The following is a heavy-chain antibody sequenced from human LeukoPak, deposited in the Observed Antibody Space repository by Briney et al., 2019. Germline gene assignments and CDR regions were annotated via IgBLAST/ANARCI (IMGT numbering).Heavy chain of an antibody. Sequence: PGRSLRHSCAATGFTFSNYAIHWGRQAPGKGLEWVAFISDDGSRQHYADSVKGRFTISRDNSKNTLNLQMNSLRAEDTAVYYCVKDRTGTYTLDYWGQGTLVTVSS. CDR2: ISDDGSRQ. J-gene: IGHJ4*02. V-gene: IGHV3-30-3*01. CDR1: GFTFSNYA. CDR3: VKDRTGTYTLDY. D-gene: IGHD3-10*01.